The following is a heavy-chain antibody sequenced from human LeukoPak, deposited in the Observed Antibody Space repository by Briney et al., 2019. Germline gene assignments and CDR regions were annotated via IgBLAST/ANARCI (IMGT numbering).Heavy chain of an antibody. CDR3: ASEGPLPAANDY. D-gene: IGHD2-2*01. J-gene: IGHJ4*02. CDR1: GGTFSSYA. V-gene: IGHV1-69*13. Sequence: SVKVSCKASGGTFSSYAISWVRQAPGQGLEWMGGIIPIFGTANYAQKFQGRVTITADESTSTAYMELSSLRSEYTAVYYCASEGPLPAANDYWGQGTLVTVSS. CDR2: IIPIFGTA.